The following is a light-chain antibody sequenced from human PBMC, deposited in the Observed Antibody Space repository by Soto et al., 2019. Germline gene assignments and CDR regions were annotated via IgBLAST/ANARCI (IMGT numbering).Light chain of an antibody. CDR2: DAS. CDR1: QDIGNS. Sequence: DIQMTQSPSSLSASIGDRVILTCQASQDIGNSLNWYQHKPGKAPKLLIHDASNLERGVPARFSGSGSGTDFTFTISSLQPEDIATYYCQQYENLPPTFGQGTRLEMK. V-gene: IGKV1-33*01. CDR3: QQYENLPPT. J-gene: IGKJ5*01.